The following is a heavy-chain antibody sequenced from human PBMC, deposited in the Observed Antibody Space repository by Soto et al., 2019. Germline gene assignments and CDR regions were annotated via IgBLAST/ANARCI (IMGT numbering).Heavy chain of an antibody. CDR1: GYTFTSYA. CDR2: INAGNGNT. J-gene: IGHJ6*03. CDR3: AREGYCSSTSCYNYYYYYMDV. Sequence: GASVKVSCKASGYTFTSYAMHWVRQAPGQRLEWMGWINAGNGNTKYSQKFQGRVTITRDTSASTAYMELRSLRSDDTAVYYCAREGYCSSTSCYNYYYYYMDVWGKGTTVTVSS. D-gene: IGHD2-2*02. V-gene: IGHV1-3*01.